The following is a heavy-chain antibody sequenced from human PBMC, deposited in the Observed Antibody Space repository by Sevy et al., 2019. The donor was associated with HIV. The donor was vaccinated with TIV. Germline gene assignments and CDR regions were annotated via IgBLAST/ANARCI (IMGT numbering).Heavy chain of an antibody. CDR1: GFTFSSYG. Sequence: EGSLRLSCAASGFTFSSYGMHWVHQAPGKELEWVAVISYDGSNKYYADSVKSRFTISRDNSKNTLYLQMNSLRAEDSAEYYCAKGEDLEDTVVVPAAFLDYWGQGTLVTVSS. CDR2: ISYDGSNK. D-gene: IGHD2-2*01. J-gene: IGHJ4*02. V-gene: IGHV3-30*18. CDR3: AKGEDLEDTVVVPAAFLDY.